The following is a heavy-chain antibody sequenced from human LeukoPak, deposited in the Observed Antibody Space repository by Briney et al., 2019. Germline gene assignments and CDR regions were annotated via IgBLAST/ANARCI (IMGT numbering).Heavy chain of an antibody. Sequence: PGGSLRLSCAASGFDFSSYGMHWVRQAPGKGLEWVALISYVGTYTEIGDSVKGRFTISRDNAKNSLYLQMNSLRAEDTAVYYCARESGVDYWGQGTLVTVSS. CDR1: GFDFSSYG. CDR3: ARESGVDY. D-gene: IGHD1-26*01. CDR2: ISYVGTYT. V-gene: IGHV3-30*03. J-gene: IGHJ4*02.